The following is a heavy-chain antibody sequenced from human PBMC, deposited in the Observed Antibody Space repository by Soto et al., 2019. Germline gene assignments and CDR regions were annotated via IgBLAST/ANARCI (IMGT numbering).Heavy chain of an antibody. D-gene: IGHD5-18*01. Sequence: QVHLVQSGAEVKMPGASVKVSCKTSGYTFTDYSMNWVRQAPGQRLEWMGWINTHNGHTQYSPRFDDRVTMTTDPSTSTAYMELKGLRSGDTAVYYCARTDTWAYWGQGTLVTVSS. V-gene: IGHV1-18*04. CDR1: GYTFTDYS. CDR2: INTHNGHT. J-gene: IGHJ4*02. CDR3: ARTDTWAY.